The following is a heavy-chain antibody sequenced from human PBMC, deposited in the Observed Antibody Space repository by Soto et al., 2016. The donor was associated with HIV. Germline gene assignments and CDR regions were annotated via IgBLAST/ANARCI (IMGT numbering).Heavy chain of an antibody. J-gene: IGHJ4*02. Sequence: VQLLESGGGVVQPGGSLRLSCAASGFTFSSYAMHWVRQAPGKGLEWVAVISYDGSNKYYADSVKGRFTISRDNSKNTLYLQMNSLRAEDTAVYYCARGDATQGVDYVGPGNPGSTVSS. V-gene: IGHV3-30*04. CDR2: ISYDGSNK. CDR1: GFTFSSYA. CDR3: ARGDATQGVDY.